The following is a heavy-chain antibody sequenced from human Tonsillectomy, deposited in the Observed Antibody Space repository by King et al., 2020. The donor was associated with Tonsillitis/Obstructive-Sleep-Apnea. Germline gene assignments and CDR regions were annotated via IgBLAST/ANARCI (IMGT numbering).Heavy chain of an antibody. J-gene: IGHJ4*02. CDR1: GFTFSDYG. CDR3: AGVSLPGYCGTASCFGSDY. V-gene: IGHV3-33*01. CDR2: IWFDGSTQ. D-gene: IGHD2-2*01. Sequence: VRLVESGGGVVQPGRSLRLSCAASGFTFSDYGMHWFRQAPGKGLEWVALIWFDGSTQYYADSVKGRFTISRDNSMDTLFLQLNSLRAEDTALYYCAGVSLPGYCGTASCFGSDYWGQGTLVTVSS.